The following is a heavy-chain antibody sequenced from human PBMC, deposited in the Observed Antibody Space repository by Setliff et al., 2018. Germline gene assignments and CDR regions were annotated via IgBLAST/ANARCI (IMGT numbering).Heavy chain of an antibody. CDR1: GVSIANTASY. D-gene: IGHD4-17*01. Sequence: SETLSLTCNVSGVSIANTASYWSWIRQPAGKTLEWIGQVYVGGNTYYNPSFESRVTMSVDTSKRQFSLKLNSVTAADTAVYYCARDKGDGYGVDAYAGGGFDIWGQGTMVTVSS. CDR3: ARDKGDGYGVDAYAGGGFDI. J-gene: IGHJ3*02. CDR2: VYVGGNT. V-gene: IGHV4-61*09.